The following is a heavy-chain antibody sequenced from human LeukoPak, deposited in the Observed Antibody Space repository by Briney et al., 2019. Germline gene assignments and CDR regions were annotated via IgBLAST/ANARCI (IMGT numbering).Heavy chain of an antibody. J-gene: IGHJ5*02. CDR2: INWNGGNT. CDR3: AATSDGNWFDP. Sequence: GGSLRLSCAASGFTFADYGMSWVRQGPGRGLEWVSGINWNGGNTGYADSVKGRFTIFRDNAKNSLYLEMDSLRVEDTALYYWAATSDGNWFDPWGQGTLVTVSS. CDR1: GFTFADYG. D-gene: IGHD1-1*01. V-gene: IGHV3-20*04.